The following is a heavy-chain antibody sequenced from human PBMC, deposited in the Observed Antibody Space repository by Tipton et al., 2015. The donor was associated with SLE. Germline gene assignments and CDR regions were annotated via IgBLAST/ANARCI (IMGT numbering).Heavy chain of an antibody. CDR2: ISYDGSNN. CDR3: ARGAPETWGITMTVLVAPGY. J-gene: IGHJ4*02. CDR1: GFTFSTYA. D-gene: IGHD3-22*01. Sequence: QLVQSGGGVVQPGRSLRLSCAASGFTFSTYAMHWVRQAPGKGLGWVAVISYDGSNNYYTDSVKGRFTISRDNSKNTLYLQMNTLRAEDTAVYYCARGAPETWGITMTVLVAPGYWGQGTQVTVSS. V-gene: IGHV3-30-3*01.